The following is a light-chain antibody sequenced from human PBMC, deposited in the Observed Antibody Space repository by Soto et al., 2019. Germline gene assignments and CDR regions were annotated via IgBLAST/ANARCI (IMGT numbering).Light chain of an antibody. CDR1: QSVSSNY. J-gene: IGKJ3*01. Sequence: EIVLTQSPGTLSLSPGERATLSCRASQSVSSNYLTWYQQKPGQAPRLLIYGASSRATGIPDRFSGSGSGTDFTLTISRLEPEDFEVYFYQQYGTSPFTFGPGTKVYI. V-gene: IGKV3-20*01. CDR3: QQYGTSPFT. CDR2: GAS.